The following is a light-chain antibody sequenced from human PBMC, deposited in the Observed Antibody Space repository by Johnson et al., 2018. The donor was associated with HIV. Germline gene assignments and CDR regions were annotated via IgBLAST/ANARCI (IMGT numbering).Light chain of an antibody. Sequence: QSVLTQPPSVSAAPGQKVTISCSGSSSNIGNNYVSWYQQLPGTAPKLLIYDNNKRPSRIPDRFSASKSGTSATLGITGLQTGDEAHYYCGTWDSSLSAFYVFGTGTKVTVL. J-gene: IGLJ1*01. CDR3: GTWDSSLSAFYV. CDR1: SSNIGNNY. V-gene: IGLV1-51*01. CDR2: DNN.